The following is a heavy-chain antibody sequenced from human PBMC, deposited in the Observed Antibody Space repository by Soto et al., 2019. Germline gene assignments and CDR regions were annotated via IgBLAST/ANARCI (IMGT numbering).Heavy chain of an antibody. D-gene: IGHD5-12*01. CDR3: ASQTGDGYNFDY. V-gene: IGHV4-59*01. Sequence: PXETLSLTCTVSGCSISSYYWSWIRQPPGKGLEWIGYIYYSGSTNYNPSLKSRVTISVDTSKNQFSLKLSSVTAADTAVYYCASQTGDGYNFDYWGQGTLVTVSS. CDR1: GCSISSYY. CDR2: IYYSGST. J-gene: IGHJ4*02.